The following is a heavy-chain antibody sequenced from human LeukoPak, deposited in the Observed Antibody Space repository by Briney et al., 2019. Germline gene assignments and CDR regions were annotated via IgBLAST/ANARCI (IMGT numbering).Heavy chain of an antibody. V-gene: IGHV3-30*04. Sequence: GGSLRLSCAASGFTFSSYAMHWVRQAPGKGLEWVAVISYDGSNKYYADSVKGRFTISRDNSKNTLYLQMYSLRAEDTAVYYCARDRGYSYGPFDYWGQGTLVTVSS. D-gene: IGHD5-18*01. J-gene: IGHJ4*02. CDR3: ARDRGYSYGPFDY. CDR1: GFTFSSYA. CDR2: ISYDGSNK.